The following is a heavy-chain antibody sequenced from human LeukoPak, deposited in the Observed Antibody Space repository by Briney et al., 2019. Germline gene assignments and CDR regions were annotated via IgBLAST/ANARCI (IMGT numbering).Heavy chain of an antibody. D-gene: IGHD2-15*01. CDR3: ARDQFTLLNSYYFDY. V-gene: IGHV3-7*01. J-gene: IGHJ4*02. CDR2: IKQDGSEK. Sequence: AGGSLRLSCAASGFTFSSYWMSWVRQAPGKGLEWVASIKQDGSEKYYVDSVKGRFTISRDSAKKSLYLQMNSLRVEDTAVYYCARDQFTLLNSYYFDYWGQGTLVTVSS. CDR1: GFTFSSYW.